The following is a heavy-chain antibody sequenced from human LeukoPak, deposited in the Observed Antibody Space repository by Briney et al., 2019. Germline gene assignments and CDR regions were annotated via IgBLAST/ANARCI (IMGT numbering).Heavy chain of an antibody. J-gene: IGHJ4*02. CDR2: ISGSSGTI. Sequence: TGGSLRLSCAASGFSFSSYSMNWVRQAPGKGLEWISYISGSSGTIYYADSVKGRFTIFRDNVKTSLYLQMDSLRDEDTAIYYCAREGAYSSSSDVDYWGQGTLVTVSS. V-gene: IGHV3-48*02. CDR1: GFSFSSYS. CDR3: AREGAYSSSSDVDY. D-gene: IGHD6-6*01.